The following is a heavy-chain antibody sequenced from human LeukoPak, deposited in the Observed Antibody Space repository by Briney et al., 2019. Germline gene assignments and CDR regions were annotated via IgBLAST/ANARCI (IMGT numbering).Heavy chain of an antibody. D-gene: IGHD6-13*01. J-gene: IGHJ5*02. V-gene: IGHV4-59*01. CDR2: IYYSGST. CDR1: GGSISSYY. Sequence: TSETLSLTCTVSGGSISSYYWSWIRQPPGKGLEWIGYIYYSGSTYYNPSLKSRVTISVDTSKNQFSLKLSSVTPADTAVYYCARKIAAAGTYWFDPWGQGTLVTVSS. CDR3: ARKIAAAGTYWFDP.